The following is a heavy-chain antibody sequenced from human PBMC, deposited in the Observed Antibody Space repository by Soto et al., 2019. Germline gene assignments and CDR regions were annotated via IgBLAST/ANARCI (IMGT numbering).Heavy chain of an antibody. CDR3: ARDRKVGAKHYYYGMDV. CDR2: ISAYNGNT. V-gene: IGHV1-18*01. D-gene: IGHD1-26*01. CDR1: GYTFTSYG. Sequence: ASVKVSCKASGYTFTSYGISWVRQAPGQGLEWMGWISAYNGNTNYAQKLQGRVTMTTDTSTSTAYMELSSLRSEDTAVYYCARDRKVGAKHYYYGMDVWGQGTTVTVSS. J-gene: IGHJ6*02.